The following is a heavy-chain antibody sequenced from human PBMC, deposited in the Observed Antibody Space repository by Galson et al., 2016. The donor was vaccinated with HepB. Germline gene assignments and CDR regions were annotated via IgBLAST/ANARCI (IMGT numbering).Heavy chain of an antibody. CDR1: GFAFVDFH. CDR3: VRSAFGDWHSV. Sequence: SLRLSCAASGFAFVDFHMSWIRQAPGKGPQWVAYISGSGSVIYYEDSVRCRFTISKDNAKNLLYLQLSSLRVEDTAVYYCVRSAFGDWHSVWGQGTKVTVSS. D-gene: IGHD1-7*01. CDR2: ISGSGSVI. J-gene: IGHJ4*02. V-gene: IGHV3-11*01.